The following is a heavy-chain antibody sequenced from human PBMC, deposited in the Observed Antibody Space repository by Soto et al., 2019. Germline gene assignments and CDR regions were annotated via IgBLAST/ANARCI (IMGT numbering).Heavy chain of an antibody. V-gene: IGHV3-21*01. D-gene: IGHD3-22*01. J-gene: IGHJ4*02. CDR3: ARDWLFQAFDY. CDR1: GFTFSSFS. Sequence: EVQLVESGGGLVKTGGSLRLSCATSGFTFSSFSMNWVRQAPGKGLEWVASITGSSSYIYYADSVKGRFSISRDNAKNSLFLQMSSLRAEDTAVYYCARDWLFQAFDYWGQGTLVTVSS. CDR2: ITGSSSYI.